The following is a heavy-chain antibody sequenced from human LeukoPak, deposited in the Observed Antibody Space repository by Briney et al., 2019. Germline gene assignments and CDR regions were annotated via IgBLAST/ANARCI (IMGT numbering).Heavy chain of an antibody. Sequence: PGGSLRLSCAASGFTFSSYGMHWVRQAPGKGLEWVAVISYDGSNKYYADSVKGRFTISRDNPKNTLYLQMNSLRAEDTAVYYCANSPSIAAAGTHYWGQGTLVTVSS. CDR2: ISYDGSNK. CDR3: ANSPSIAAAGTHY. V-gene: IGHV3-30*18. CDR1: GFTFSSYG. D-gene: IGHD6-13*01. J-gene: IGHJ4*02.